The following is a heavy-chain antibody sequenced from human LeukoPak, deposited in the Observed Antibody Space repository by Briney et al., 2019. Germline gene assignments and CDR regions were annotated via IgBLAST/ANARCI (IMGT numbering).Heavy chain of an antibody. CDR1: GGSFSSGGYS. J-gene: IGHJ4*02. V-gene: IGHV4-30-2*01. CDR2: IYHSGST. D-gene: IGHD3-22*01. Sequence: SETLSLTCAVYGGSFSSGGYSWSWIRQPPGKGLEWIGYIYHSGSTYYNPSLKSRVTISVDRSKNQFSLKLSSVTAADTAVYYCARDRGSSGYIDYWGQGTLVTVSS. CDR3: ARDRGSSGYIDY.